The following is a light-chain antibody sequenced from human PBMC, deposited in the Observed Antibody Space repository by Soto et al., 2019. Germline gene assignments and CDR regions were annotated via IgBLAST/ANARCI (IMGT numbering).Light chain of an antibody. CDR1: QSISHW. Sequence: DIQMTQSPSTLPASVGDRVTITCRASQSISHWLAWYQQKPGTAPKLLIYHASTLESGVPSRFSGSGSGTEFSLTISSLQPDDFATYYCQQYNTYSFGQGTKVEIK. J-gene: IGKJ1*01. CDR2: HAS. CDR3: QQYNTYS. V-gene: IGKV1-5*01.